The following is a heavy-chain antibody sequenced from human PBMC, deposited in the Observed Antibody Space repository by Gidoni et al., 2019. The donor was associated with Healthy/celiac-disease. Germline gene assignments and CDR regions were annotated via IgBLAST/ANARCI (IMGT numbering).Heavy chain of an antibody. J-gene: IGHJ6*02. CDR3: AKESNGDYYGMDV. CDR2: ISYDGSNK. CDR1: GCTFSSYG. V-gene: IGHV3-30*18. Sequence: QVQLLESGGGGVQPGRSLRLSCAASGCTFSSYGMHWVRQAPGKGLEWVAVISYDGSNKYYADSVKGRFTISRDNSKNTLYLQMNSLRAEDTAVYYCAKESNGDYYGMDVWGQGTTVTVSS.